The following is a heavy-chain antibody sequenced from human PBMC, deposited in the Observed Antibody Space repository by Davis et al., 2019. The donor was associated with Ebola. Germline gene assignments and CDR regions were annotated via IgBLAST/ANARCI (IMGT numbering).Heavy chain of an antibody. CDR3: ARDPGSSWYFMDV. D-gene: IGHD6-13*01. CDR1: GFIFRSYS. CDR2: IKQDGSEQ. V-gene: IGHV3-7*01. Sequence: GESLKISCAASGFIFRSYSMNWVRQAPGRGLEWVGNIKQDGSEQYYVDSVKGRFTISRDNAKNSLYLQMNSLRAEDTAVYYCARDPGSSWYFMDVWGKGTTVAVSS. J-gene: IGHJ6*04.